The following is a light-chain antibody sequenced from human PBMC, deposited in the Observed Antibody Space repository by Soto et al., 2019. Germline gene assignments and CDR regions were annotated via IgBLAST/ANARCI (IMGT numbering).Light chain of an antibody. J-gene: IGKJ4*01. CDR1: QGVSRK. Sequence: EIVVTQSPATLSASPGERASLSCRASQGVSRKLAWYQHKPGQAPRLLISGASTGATGIPARFSGSGSGTEFTLTISSLQSEDCAIYYCQQYHTWPITFGGGTKVDIK. CDR2: GAS. V-gene: IGKV3-15*01. CDR3: QQYHTWPIT.